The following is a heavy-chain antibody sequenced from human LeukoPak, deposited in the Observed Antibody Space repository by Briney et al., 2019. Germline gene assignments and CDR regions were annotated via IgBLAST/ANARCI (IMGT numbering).Heavy chain of an antibody. CDR1: GFTFSSYA. CDR3: AKTPTIWFGELKDFDY. D-gene: IGHD3-10*01. V-gene: IGHV3-23*01. Sequence: GGSLRLSCAASGFTFSSYAMSWVRQAPGKGPEWVSAISGSGGSTYYADSVKGRFTISRDNSKNTLYLQMNSLRAEDTAVYYCAKTPTIWFGELKDFDYWGQGTLVTVSS. CDR2: ISGSGGST. J-gene: IGHJ4*02.